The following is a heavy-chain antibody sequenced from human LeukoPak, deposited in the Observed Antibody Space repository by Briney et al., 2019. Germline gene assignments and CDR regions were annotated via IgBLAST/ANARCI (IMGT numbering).Heavy chain of an antibody. CDR3: AKDNYGNDFDY. Sequence: SLRLSCAASGFTFDDYAMHWVRQAPGKGLEWVSGISWNSGSIGYADSVKGRFTISRDNAKNSLYLQMNSLRAEDTALYYCAKDNYGNDFDYWGQGTLVTVSS. CDR2: ISWNSGSI. D-gene: IGHD4-17*01. V-gene: IGHV3-9*01. CDR1: GFTFDDYA. J-gene: IGHJ4*02.